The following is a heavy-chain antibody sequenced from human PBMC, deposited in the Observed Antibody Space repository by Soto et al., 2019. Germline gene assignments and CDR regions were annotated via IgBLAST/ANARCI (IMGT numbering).Heavy chain of an antibody. Sequence: QVQLQESGPGLVKPSETLSLTCTVSGGSISSYYWSWIRQPPGKGLEWIGYVYYSGSTNYNPSLKSRATISVDTAKNQFSLTLSSVTAADTAVYYCARAHSCSWYFDYWGQGTLVTVSS. CDR3: ARAHSCSWYFDY. D-gene: IGHD6-13*01. CDR1: GGSISSYY. J-gene: IGHJ4*02. CDR2: VYYSGST. V-gene: IGHV4-59*01.